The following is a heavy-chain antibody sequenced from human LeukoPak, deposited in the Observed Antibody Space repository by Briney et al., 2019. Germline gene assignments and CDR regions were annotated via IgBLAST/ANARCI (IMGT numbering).Heavy chain of an antibody. Sequence: SETMSLTCTVSGGSTSSSRYYCAWIRQPPGKGLEWIGSIYYTGSTYYNPSLKSRVTISVDTSKDQFSLRLSSVTAADTAVYYCARDSDHGGPLYAFDIWGQGTLVTVSS. V-gene: IGHV4-39*07. CDR1: GGSTSSSRYY. CDR3: ARDSDHGGPLYAFDI. J-gene: IGHJ3*02. D-gene: IGHD4-23*01. CDR2: IYYTGST.